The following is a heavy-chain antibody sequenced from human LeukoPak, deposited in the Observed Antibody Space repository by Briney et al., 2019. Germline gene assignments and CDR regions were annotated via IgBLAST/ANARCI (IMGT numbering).Heavy chain of an antibody. CDR1: GGSFSGYY. CDR3: ARDYYDSSGYPLGNVFDI. Sequence: SETLSLTCAVYGGSFSGYYWTWIRQPPGKGLEWIGEINHSGSTNYNPSLKSRVTMSVDTSKNQFSLKLSSVTAADTAVYYCARDYYDSSGYPLGNVFDIWGQGTMVTVSS. V-gene: IGHV4-34*01. CDR2: INHSGST. J-gene: IGHJ3*02. D-gene: IGHD3-22*01.